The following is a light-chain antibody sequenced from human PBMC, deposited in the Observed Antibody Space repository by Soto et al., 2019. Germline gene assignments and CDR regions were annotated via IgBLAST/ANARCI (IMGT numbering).Light chain of an antibody. Sequence: EIVLTQSPGTLSLSPGERATLSCRASQSVSSSSYLAWYQQKPGQAPWLPIYGASSRAPGIPDRFSGSGSATDFTLTISRLEPEDFAVYYCRQYGSSPSYTFGQGTKLEIK. CDR2: GAS. J-gene: IGKJ2*01. V-gene: IGKV3-20*01. CDR1: QSVSSSSY. CDR3: RQYGSSPSYT.